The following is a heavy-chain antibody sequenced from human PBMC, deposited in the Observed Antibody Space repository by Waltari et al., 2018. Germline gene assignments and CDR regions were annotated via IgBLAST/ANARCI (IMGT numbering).Heavy chain of an antibody. CDR1: GVTFSDYT. CDR2: ISSSSSFI. V-gene: IGHV3-21*01. CDR3: VRSDYGDYVGGYY. J-gene: IGHJ4*02. D-gene: IGHD4-17*01. Sequence: EVQVVESGGGLVKPGGSLRLSCAASGVTFSDYTMSWVRQTPGKGLEWVSSISSSSSFIYYADSVKGRFTISRDNAKNSLFLQMNSLRAEDTSVYYCVRSDYGDYVGGYYWGQGTVVTVSS.